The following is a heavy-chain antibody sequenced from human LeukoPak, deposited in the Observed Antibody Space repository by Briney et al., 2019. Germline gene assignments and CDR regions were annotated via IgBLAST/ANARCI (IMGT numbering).Heavy chain of an antibody. D-gene: IGHD1-7*01. Sequence: PGGSLRLSCAASGFTFSSYAMSWVRQAPGKGLEWVSVIGGSGGSTYYADSVKGRFTISRDNSKNTLYLQMSSLRAEDTAVYYCAKKKRELQGFDYWGQGTLVTVSS. V-gene: IGHV3-23*01. J-gene: IGHJ4*02. CDR3: AKKKRELQGFDY. CDR1: GFTFSSYA. CDR2: IGGSGGST.